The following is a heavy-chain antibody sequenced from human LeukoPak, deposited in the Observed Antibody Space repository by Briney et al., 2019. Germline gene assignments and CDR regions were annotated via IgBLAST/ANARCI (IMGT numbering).Heavy chain of an antibody. J-gene: IGHJ4*02. CDR1: GFDFSSNW. Sequence: GGSLRLSCAASGFDFSSNWMHWVRHAPGQGLVWVSRIKGDGISTNYADSVKGRFTISRDIAKNTLYLQMNSLRAEDTGVYYCARDLDYWGQGTLVTVSS. CDR2: IKGDGIST. CDR3: ARDLDY. V-gene: IGHV3-74*01.